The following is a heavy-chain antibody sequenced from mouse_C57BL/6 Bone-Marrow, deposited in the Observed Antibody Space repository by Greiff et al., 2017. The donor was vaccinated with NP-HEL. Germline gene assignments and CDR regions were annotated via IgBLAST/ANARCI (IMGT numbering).Heavy chain of an antibody. D-gene: IGHD2-2*01. J-gene: IGHJ1*03. V-gene: IGHV5-16*01. CDR2: INYDGSST. CDR3: ARVGGYHWYFDV. CDR1: GFTFSDYY. Sequence: EVKLVESEGGLVQPGSSMKLSCTASGFTFSDYYVAWVRQVPEKGLEWVANINYDGSSTYYLDSLKSRFIISRDNAKNILYLQMSSLKSEDTATYYCARVGGYHWYFDVWGTGTTVTVSS.